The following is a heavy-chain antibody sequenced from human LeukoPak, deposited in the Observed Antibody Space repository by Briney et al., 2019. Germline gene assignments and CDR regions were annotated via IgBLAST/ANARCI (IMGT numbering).Heavy chain of an antibody. Sequence: ASVKVSCKASGYTFTGYYMHWVRQAPGQGLEWMGGIIPIFGTANYAQKFQGRVTITADESTSTAYMELSSLRSEDTAVYYCARVPAGYPHPWGQGTLVTVSS. CDR1: GYTFTGYY. J-gene: IGHJ5*02. CDR3: ARVPAGYPHP. CDR2: IIPIFGTA. V-gene: IGHV1-69*13. D-gene: IGHD3-16*02.